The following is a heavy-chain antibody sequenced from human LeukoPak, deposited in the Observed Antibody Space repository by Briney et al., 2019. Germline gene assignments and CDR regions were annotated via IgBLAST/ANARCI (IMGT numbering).Heavy chain of an antibody. CDR2: IIPIFGTA. D-gene: IGHD2-2*01. CDR3: ARAGYCSSTSCYNYYYYYMDV. J-gene: IGHJ6*03. CDR1: GGTFSSYA. Sequence: SVKVSCKASGGTFSSYAISWVRQAPGQGLEWMGGIIPIFGTANYAQKFQGRVTITADESTSTAYMELSSLRSEDTAVYYCARAGYCSSTSCYNYYYYYMDVWGKGTTVTVSS. V-gene: IGHV1-69*13.